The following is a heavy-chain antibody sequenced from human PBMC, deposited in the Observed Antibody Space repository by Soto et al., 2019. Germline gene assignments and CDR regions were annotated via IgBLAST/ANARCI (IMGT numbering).Heavy chain of an antibody. CDR1: GFTFSSHN. Sequence: EVQLVESGGGLVKPGGSLRLSCAASGFTFSSHNIYWFRQPPGKGLEWVSSIGTSDSSIYYTDSVRGRFTISKDNAKNPGYRKRASRRAEDTALYHWAGNLSTLMRANNWGREPWSPSPQ. V-gene: IGHV3-21*02. CDR3: AGNLSTLMRANN. CDR2: IGTSDSSI. J-gene: IGHJ4*02. D-gene: IGHD1-26*01.